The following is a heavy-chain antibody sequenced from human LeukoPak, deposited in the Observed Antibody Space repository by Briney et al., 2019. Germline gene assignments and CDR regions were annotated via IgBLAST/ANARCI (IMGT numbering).Heavy chain of an antibody. CDR2: INSGGSST. Sequence: GGSLRLSCAASGFTFSSYWMHWVRQAPGKGLVWVSRINSGGSSTSYADSVKGRFTISRDNAKNTLYLQMNSLRAEDTAVYYCARDYYDSSGYHNNWFDPWGQGTLVTVSS. CDR1: GFTFSSYW. J-gene: IGHJ5*02. D-gene: IGHD3-22*01. CDR3: ARDYYDSSGYHNNWFDP. V-gene: IGHV3-74*01.